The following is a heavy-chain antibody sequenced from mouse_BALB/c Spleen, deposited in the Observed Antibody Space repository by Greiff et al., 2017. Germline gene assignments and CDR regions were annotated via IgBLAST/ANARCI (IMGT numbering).Heavy chain of an antibody. J-gene: IGHJ2*01. Sequence: EVMLVESGGDLVKPGGSLKLSCAASGFTFSSYGMSWVRQTPDKRLEWVATISSGGSYTYYPDSVKGRFTISRDNAKNTLYLQMSSLKSEDTAMYYCARQGGSSRFDDGGQGTTLTVSS. V-gene: IGHV5-6*02. D-gene: IGHD1-1*01. CDR2: ISSGGSYT. CDR3: ARQGGSSRFDD. CDR1: GFTFSSYG.